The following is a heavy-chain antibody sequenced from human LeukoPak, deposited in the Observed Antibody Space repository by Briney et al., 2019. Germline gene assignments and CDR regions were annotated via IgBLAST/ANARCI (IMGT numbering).Heavy chain of an antibody. V-gene: IGHV1-18*01. J-gene: IGHJ4*02. D-gene: IGHD3-3*01. CDR3: ARGIWSSHKADYYLDH. CDR1: GYTLTSYG. CDR2: ISAYNGNT. Sequence: ASVKVSCKASGYTLTSYGISWVRQAPGQGLEWMGWISAYNGNTNYAQKLQGRVTMTTDTSTSTAYMELRSLRSEDTAVYYCARGIWSSHKADYYLDHWGQGTLVTVSS.